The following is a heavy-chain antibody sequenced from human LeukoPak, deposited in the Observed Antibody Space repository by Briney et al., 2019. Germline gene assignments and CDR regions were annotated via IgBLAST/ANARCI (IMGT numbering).Heavy chain of an antibody. CDR2: INHSGST. Sequence: SETLSLTCAVYGGSFSGYYWSWIRQPPGKGLEWIGEINHSGSTNYNPSLKSRVTISVDTSKNQFSLKLSSVTAADTAVYYCARTRSIAAAGGEYFQHWGQGTLVTVS. V-gene: IGHV4-34*01. D-gene: IGHD6-13*01. CDR1: GGSFSGYY. CDR3: ARTRSIAAAGGEYFQH. J-gene: IGHJ1*01.